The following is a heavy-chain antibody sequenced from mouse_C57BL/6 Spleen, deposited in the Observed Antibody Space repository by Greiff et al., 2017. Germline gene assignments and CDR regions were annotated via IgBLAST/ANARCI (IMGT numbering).Heavy chain of an antibody. Sequence: QVQLQQSGAELARPGASVKLSCKASGYTFTSYGISWVKQRTGQGLEWIGEIYPRSGNTYYNEKFKGKATLTADKSSSPAYMELRSLTSEDSAVYFCARYDYEGAMDYWGQGTSVTVSS. V-gene: IGHV1-81*01. J-gene: IGHJ4*01. D-gene: IGHD2-4*01. CDR2: IYPRSGNT. CDR3: ARYDYEGAMDY. CDR1: GYTFTSYG.